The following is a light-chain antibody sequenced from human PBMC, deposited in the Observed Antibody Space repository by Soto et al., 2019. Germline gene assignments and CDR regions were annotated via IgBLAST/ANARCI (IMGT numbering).Light chain of an antibody. V-gene: IGLV2-11*01. J-gene: IGLJ1*01. Sequence: QSVLTQPRSVSGSPGQSVTISCTGTSSDVGAYDYVSWYQQHPGKAPKLMIYDVNKRPSGVPDRFSGSKSGNTASLTISGLQAEDEAEYYCCSYAGSYTSLYVFGTGTKLTVL. CDR3: CSYAGSYTSLYV. CDR1: SSDVGAYDY. CDR2: DVN.